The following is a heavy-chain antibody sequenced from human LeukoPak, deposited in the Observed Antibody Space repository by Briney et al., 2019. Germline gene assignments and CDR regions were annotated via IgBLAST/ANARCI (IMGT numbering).Heavy chain of an antibody. CDR2: IGTAGDT. J-gene: IGHJ4*02. V-gene: IGHV3-13*04. Sequence: PGGSLRLSCAASGFTFSSYDMHWVRQATGKVLEWVSGIGTAGDTYYPGSVKGRFTISRENAKNSLYLQMNSLRAGDTAVYYCARGMGATTQSLFDQWGQGTLVTVSS. D-gene: IGHD1-26*01. CDR1: GFTFSSYD. CDR3: ARGMGATTQSLFDQ.